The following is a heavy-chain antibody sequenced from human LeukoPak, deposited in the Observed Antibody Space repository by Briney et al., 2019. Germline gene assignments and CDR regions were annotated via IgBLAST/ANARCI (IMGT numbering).Heavy chain of an antibody. CDR2: ISSSSTI. J-gene: IGHJ4*02. V-gene: IGHV3-48*01. CDR3: ARSGDY. Sequence: GGSLRLSCAASGFTFSSSPMNWVRQAPGKGLEWVSYISSSSTIYYADSVKCRFTISRDNAKNSLYLQMNSLRVEDTAVYYCARSGDYWGQGTLVTVSS. CDR1: GFTFSSSP.